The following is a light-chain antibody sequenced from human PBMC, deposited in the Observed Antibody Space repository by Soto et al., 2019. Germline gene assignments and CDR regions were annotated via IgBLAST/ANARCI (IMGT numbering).Light chain of an antibody. Sequence: EIVLTQSPGTLSLSPGERATLSCRASQSVRSNHLAWYQQKPGQAPRLLIYDASSRATGIPDRFSGRGSGTDFTLTISRLEPEDFAVYYCQQYGSSPRTFGRGTKLEI. CDR2: DAS. CDR3: QQYGSSPRT. J-gene: IGKJ2*01. V-gene: IGKV3-20*01. CDR1: QSVRSNH.